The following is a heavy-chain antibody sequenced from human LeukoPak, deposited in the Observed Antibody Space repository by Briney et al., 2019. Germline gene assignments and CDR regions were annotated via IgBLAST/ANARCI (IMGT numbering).Heavy chain of an antibody. D-gene: IGHD6-19*01. V-gene: IGHV3-74*01. J-gene: IGHJ4*02. CDR2: VNNDGSST. Sequence: GGSLRLSCAASGFTFSDYYMSWIRQAPGKGLEWVSRVNNDGSSTTYADSVEGRFTISRDNARNTLYLQMNSLRAEDTAVYYCARSSYPYYFDYWGQGTLVTVSS. CDR1: GFTFSDYY. CDR3: ARSSYPYYFDY.